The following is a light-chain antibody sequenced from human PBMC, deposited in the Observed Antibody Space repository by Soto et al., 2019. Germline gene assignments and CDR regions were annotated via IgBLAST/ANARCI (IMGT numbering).Light chain of an antibody. CDR1: QSVSSY. J-gene: IGKJ4*01. CDR3: QQRSNWLT. V-gene: IGKV3-11*01. Sequence: EIVLTQSPATLSLSPGERATLSCRASQSVSSYLAWYQQKPGQAPRLLIYDASNRATGIPARFSGSGSGTDFTLTISCLETEYFAVYYCQQRSNWLTFGGGTKVEIK. CDR2: DAS.